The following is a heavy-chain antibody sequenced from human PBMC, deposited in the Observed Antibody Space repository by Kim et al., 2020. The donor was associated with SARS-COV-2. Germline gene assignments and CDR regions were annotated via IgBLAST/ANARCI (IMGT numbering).Heavy chain of an antibody. CDR3: ARGARYSGYDYAY. D-gene: IGHD5-12*01. J-gene: IGHJ4*02. V-gene: IGHV1-8*01. CDR2: MNPNSGNT. CDR1: GYTFTSYD. Sequence: ASVKVSCKASGYTFTSYDINWVRQATGQGLEWMGWMNPNSGNTGYAQKFQGRVTMTRNTSISTANMELSSLRSEDTAVYYCARGARYSGYDYAYWGQGTLVTVSS.